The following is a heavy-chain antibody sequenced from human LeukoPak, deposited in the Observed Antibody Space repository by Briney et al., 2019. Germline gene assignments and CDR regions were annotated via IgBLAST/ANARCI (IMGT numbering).Heavy chain of an antibody. Sequence: PGGSLRLSCAASGFTFSVAAMTWVRAAPGKGLEWVSLIGASGESTYYADSVKGRFTISRDNSKNTLSLQMNSLRVEDTAMYFCAKDIQLSTWGLGTMVTVSS. CDR2: IGASGEST. CDR1: GFTFSVAA. V-gene: IGHV3-23*01. CDR3: AKDIQLST. D-gene: IGHD5-24*01. J-gene: IGHJ3*01.